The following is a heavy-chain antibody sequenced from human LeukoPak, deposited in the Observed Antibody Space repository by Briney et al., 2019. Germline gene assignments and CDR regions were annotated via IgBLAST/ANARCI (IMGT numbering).Heavy chain of an antibody. CDR3: ARGPAGYYTEYFDY. D-gene: IGHD3/OR15-3a*01. CDR2: INHSGST. J-gene: IGHJ4*02. Sequence: PSETLSLTCAVYGGSFSGYYWSWIRQPPGKGLEWIGEINHSGSTNYNPSLKSRVTISVDTSKNQFSLKLSSVTAADTAVYYCARGPAGYYTEYFDYWGQGTLVTVSS. V-gene: IGHV4-34*01. CDR1: GGSFSGYY.